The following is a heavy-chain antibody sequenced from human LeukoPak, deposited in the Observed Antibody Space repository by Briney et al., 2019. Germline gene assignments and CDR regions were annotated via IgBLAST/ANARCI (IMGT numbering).Heavy chain of an antibody. CDR3: ARALRGVIIGYYYYMDV. V-gene: IGHV4-34*01. D-gene: IGHD3-10*01. Sequence: PSETLSLTCAVYGGSFSGYYWSWIRQPPGQGLEWIGEINHSGSTNYNPSLKSRVTISVDTSKNQFSLKLSSVTAADTAVYYCARALRGVIIGYYYYMDVWGKGTTVTVSS. CDR2: INHSGST. CDR1: GGSFSGYY. J-gene: IGHJ6*03.